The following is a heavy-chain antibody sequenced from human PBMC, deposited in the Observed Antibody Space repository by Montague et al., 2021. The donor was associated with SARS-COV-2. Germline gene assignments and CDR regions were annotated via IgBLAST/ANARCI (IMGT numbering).Heavy chain of an antibody. D-gene: IGHD6-13*01. CDR2: IGGSGAGT. J-gene: IGHJ4*02. CDR1: GFTFNTYA. Sequence: SLRLSCAASGFTFNTYAMTWVRQAPGKGLEWVSAIGGSGAGTYYADSVKGRFTISRDNSKNTLFLQMNSLRADDTAVYYCGFNSVAGAGDSLDQGTLVTVSS. V-gene: IGHV3-23*01. CDR3: GFNSVAGAGDS.